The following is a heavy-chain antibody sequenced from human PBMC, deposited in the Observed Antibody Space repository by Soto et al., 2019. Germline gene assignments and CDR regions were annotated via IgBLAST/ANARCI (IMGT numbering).Heavy chain of an antibody. D-gene: IGHD5-18*01. Sequence: ASVKVSCKASGYTFTSYAMHWVRQAPGQRLDWMGWINPGNGNTKYSQKFQGRVTFTRDTSASTAYMELSSLTSEDTAVYYCARGVGYSYGSYLDYWGQGTLVTVSS. V-gene: IGHV1-3*01. J-gene: IGHJ4*02. CDR2: INPGNGNT. CDR3: ARGVGYSYGSYLDY. CDR1: GYTFTSYA.